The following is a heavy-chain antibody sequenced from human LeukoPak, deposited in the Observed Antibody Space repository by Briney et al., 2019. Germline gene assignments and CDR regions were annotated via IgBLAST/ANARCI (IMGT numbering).Heavy chain of an antibody. V-gene: IGHV3-30*02. CDR1: GFIFSSYG. J-gene: IGHJ6*02. CDR2: IRSDGTKT. D-gene: IGHD2-2*01. CDR3: AKRYCSSASCRSGMDV. Sequence: QSGGSLRLSCAASGFIFSSYGMHWVRQAPGKGLEWVALIRSDGTKTYYADSVEGRFTISRDNSKNTLYLQMYSLGADDTAVYYCAKRYCSSASCRSGMDVWGQGTTVTVSS.